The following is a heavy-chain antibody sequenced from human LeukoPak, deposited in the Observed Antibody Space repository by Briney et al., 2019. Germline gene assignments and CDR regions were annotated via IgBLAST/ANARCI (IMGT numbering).Heavy chain of an antibody. CDR2: ISSSGSTI. CDR1: GFTFSDYY. J-gene: IGHJ4*02. V-gene: IGHV3-11*04. Sequence: GGSLRLSCAASGFTFSDYYMSWIRQAPGKGLEWVSYISSSGSTIYYADSVKGRFTISRDNAKNSLYLQMNSLRAEDTAVYYCGRLGDFWSGPMVFDYWGQGTLVTVSS. CDR3: GRLGDFWSGPMVFDY. D-gene: IGHD3-3*01.